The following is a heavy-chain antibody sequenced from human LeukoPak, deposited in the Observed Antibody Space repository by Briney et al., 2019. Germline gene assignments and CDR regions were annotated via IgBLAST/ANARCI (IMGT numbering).Heavy chain of an antibody. CDR3: ARAGGYSFGPGGY. Sequence: GGSLRLSCAASGFTFSNYAMHWVRQAPGKGLEWVAVMWYDGSNEYYTDSVKGRFTISSDNSKNTLYLQMNSLRAEDTAVYYCARAGGYSFGPGGYWGQGTLVTVSS. V-gene: IGHV3-33*01. CDR2: MWYDGSNE. D-gene: IGHD5-18*01. CDR1: GFTFSNYA. J-gene: IGHJ4*02.